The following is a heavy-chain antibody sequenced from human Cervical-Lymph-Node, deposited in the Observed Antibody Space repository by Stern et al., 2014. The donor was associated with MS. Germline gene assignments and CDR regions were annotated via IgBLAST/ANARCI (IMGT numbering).Heavy chain of an antibody. D-gene: IGHD6-25*01. V-gene: IGHV4-34*01. CDR2: INHSGST. J-gene: IGHJ4*02. CDR3: ARGLGAQDRIAEVTLVY. CDR1: GGSFSGYY. Sequence: QVQLQQWGAGLLKPSETLSLTCAVYGGSFSGYYWSWIRQPPGKGLEWIGEINHSGSTNYNPSLKSRVTISVDTSKNQFSLKLSSVTAADTAVYYCARGLGAQDRIAEVTLVYWGQGTLVTVSS.